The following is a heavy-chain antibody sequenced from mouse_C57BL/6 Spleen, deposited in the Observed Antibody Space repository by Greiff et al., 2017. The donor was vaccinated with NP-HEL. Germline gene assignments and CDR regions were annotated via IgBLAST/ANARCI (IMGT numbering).Heavy chain of an antibody. D-gene: IGHD1-1*01. V-gene: IGHV7-3*01. Sequence: EVRLVESGGGLVQPGGSLSLSCAASGFTFTDYYMSWVRQPPGKALEWLGFIRNKANGYTTEYSASVKGRFTISRDNSQSILYIQMNALRAEDSATYYCARGYYGSSYDYYAMDYWGQRTSVTVSS. CDR3: ARGYYGSSYDYYAMDY. CDR2: IRNKANGYTT. J-gene: IGHJ4*01. CDR1: GFTFTDYY.